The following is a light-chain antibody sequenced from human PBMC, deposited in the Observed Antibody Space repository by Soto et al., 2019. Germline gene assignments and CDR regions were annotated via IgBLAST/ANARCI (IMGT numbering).Light chain of an antibody. V-gene: IGKV3-15*01. CDR1: QRVNGN. CDR3: QQYNYRPPA. CDR2: GAS. Sequence: EIVMTQSPATLSVSPGERAALSCRASQRVNGNLAWYQQTPGQAPRLLIYGASTRATGIPARFSGSGFGTEFTLTISSLKSEDFAVYYCQQYNYRPPAFGQGTRLEIK. J-gene: IGKJ5*01.